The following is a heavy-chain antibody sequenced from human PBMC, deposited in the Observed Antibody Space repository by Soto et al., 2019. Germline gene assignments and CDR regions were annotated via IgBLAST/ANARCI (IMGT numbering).Heavy chain of an antibody. CDR1: GYTFSSYD. V-gene: IGHV1-8*01. CDR3: ATSGGGRYRY. J-gene: IGHJ4*02. Sequence: QVQLVQSGAEVKKPGASVKVSCKASGYTFSSYDINWVRQATGQGLEWMGWLNPNSGDTGYAQKFQGRVTLTRNTPINTAYIELSSLTSDATAVYYCATSGGGRYRYWGQGTLVTVSS. CDR2: LNPNSGDT. D-gene: IGHD6-19*01.